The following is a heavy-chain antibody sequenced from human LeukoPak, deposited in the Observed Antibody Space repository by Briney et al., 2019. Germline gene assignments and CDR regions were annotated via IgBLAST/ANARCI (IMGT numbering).Heavy chain of an antibody. CDR3: ARVKGIAVAGTVDY. D-gene: IGHD6-19*01. CDR2: ISAYNGNT. J-gene: IGHJ4*02. Sequence: GASVMVSCKASGYTFTSYGISWVRQAPGQGLEWMGWISAYNGNTNYAQKLQGRVTMTTDTSTSTAYMELRSLRSDDTAVYYCARVKGIAVAGTVDYWGQGTLVTVSS. CDR1: GYTFTSYG. V-gene: IGHV1-18*01.